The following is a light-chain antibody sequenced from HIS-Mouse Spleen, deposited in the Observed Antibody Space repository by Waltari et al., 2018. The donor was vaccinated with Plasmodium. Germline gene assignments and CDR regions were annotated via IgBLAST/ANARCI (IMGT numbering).Light chain of an antibody. V-gene: IGKV3-15*01. CDR1: QRVSSN. J-gene: IGKJ2*01. CDR3: QQYNNWPPYT. Sequence: EIVMTQSPATLSVSPGARATLSCRASQRVSSNLAWYQQKPGQAPRLLIYGASTRATGIPARFSGSGSGREFTLTISSMQSEDFAVYYCQQYNNWPPYTFGQRTKLEIK. CDR2: GAS.